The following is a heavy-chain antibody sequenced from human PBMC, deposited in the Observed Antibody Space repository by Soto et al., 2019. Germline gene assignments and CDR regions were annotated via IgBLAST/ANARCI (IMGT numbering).Heavy chain of an antibody. V-gene: IGHV1-18*01. J-gene: IGHJ6*02. CDR2: ISAYNGNT. Sequence: ASVKVSCKASGYTFTSYGISWVRQAPGQGLEWMGWISAYNGNTNYAQKLQGRVTMTTDTSTSTAYMELRSLRSDDTAVYYCARDGTTGGHDDPNIDYYYYYGMDVWGQGTTVTVSS. CDR3: ARDGTTGGHDDPNIDYYYYYGMDV. D-gene: IGHD4-17*01. CDR1: GYTFTSYG.